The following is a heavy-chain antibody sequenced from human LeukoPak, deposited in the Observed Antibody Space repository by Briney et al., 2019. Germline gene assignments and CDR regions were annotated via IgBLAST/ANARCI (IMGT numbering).Heavy chain of an antibody. D-gene: IGHD5-18*01. CDR2: ISYDGSNK. J-gene: IGHJ6*02. CDR1: GFTFSSYA. Sequence: GGSLRLSCAASGFTFSSYAMHWVRQAPGKGLEWVAVISYDGSNKYYADSVKGRFTISRDNSKNTLYLQMNSLRAEDTAVYYCARGVDWSYGISDGMDVWGQGTTVTVS. V-gene: IGHV3-30-3*01. CDR3: ARGVDWSYGISDGMDV.